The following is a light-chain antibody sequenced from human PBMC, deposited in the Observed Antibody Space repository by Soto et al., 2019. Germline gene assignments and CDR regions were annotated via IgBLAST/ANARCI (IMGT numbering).Light chain of an antibody. Sequence: DIQMTQSPSSLSASVGDRVTITCQASQDISNFLHWFQQKPGKAPKLLIYDASNLETGGPSRFSGSGSGTDFTFTISSLQPEDIATYYCQQYDTLPLTCGGGTNVEIK. CDR3: QQYDTLPLT. V-gene: IGKV1-33*01. CDR2: DAS. J-gene: IGKJ4*01. CDR1: QDISNF.